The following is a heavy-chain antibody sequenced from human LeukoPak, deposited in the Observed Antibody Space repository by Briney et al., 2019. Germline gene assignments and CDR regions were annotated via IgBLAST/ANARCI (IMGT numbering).Heavy chain of an antibody. Sequence: GGALRLSCAASGFTFSSYAMSWVRQAPGKGLDWVSAISGSGGTTYYADSVKGRFTISRDNSKNTLYLQMNSLRAEDTAVYYCAKSSSGDRHFDYWGQGTLVTVSS. CDR3: AKSSSGDRHFDY. J-gene: IGHJ4*02. CDR1: GFTFSSYA. V-gene: IGHV3-23*01. CDR2: ISGSGGTT. D-gene: IGHD4-17*01.